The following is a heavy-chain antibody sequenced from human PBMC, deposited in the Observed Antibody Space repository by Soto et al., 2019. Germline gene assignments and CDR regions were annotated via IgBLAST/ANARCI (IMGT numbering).Heavy chain of an antibody. CDR2: IYPRDSDT. CDR3: PKTHIVASPRAWFDP. V-gene: IGHV5-51*01. J-gene: IGHJ5*02. CDR1: GYDFTSDW. D-gene: IGHD5-12*01. Sequence: GESLKISCEASGYDFTSDWIGWVRQMPGKGLEWMGIIYPRDSDTRYNPSFQGQVTISVDKSINTAYLQWSSLKASDSAMYYCPKTHIVASPRAWFDPWGKGTLVTVSS.